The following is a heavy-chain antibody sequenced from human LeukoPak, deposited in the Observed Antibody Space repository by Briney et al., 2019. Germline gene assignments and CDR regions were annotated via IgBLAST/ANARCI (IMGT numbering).Heavy chain of an antibody. J-gene: IGHJ4*02. Sequence: SETLCLTCTVSGGSISSYYWSWIRQPPGKGLEWIGYIYYSGSTNYNPSLKSRVTISVDTSKNQFSLKLSSVTAADTAVYYCARVYYGSGSPPYFDYWGQGTLVTVSS. CDR2: IYYSGST. D-gene: IGHD3-10*01. CDR1: GGSISSYY. CDR3: ARVYYGSGSPPYFDY. V-gene: IGHV4-59*01.